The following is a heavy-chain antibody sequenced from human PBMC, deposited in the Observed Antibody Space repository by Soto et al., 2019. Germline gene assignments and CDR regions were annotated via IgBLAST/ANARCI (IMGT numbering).Heavy chain of an antibody. Sequence: PSESPYLTSTASSGSMRSTSYYGGWIRQPAGKGLEWIGSIYYSGSTYYNPSLKSRVTRSVDTSKNQFSLKLSSVTAADTAVYYCARQIYDFWSRSNPAYYFDYWGQGTLVTVSS. CDR1: SGSMRSTSYY. CDR2: IYYSGST. V-gene: IGHV4-39*01. J-gene: IGHJ4*02. D-gene: IGHD3-3*01. CDR3: ARQIYDFWSRSNPAYYFDY.